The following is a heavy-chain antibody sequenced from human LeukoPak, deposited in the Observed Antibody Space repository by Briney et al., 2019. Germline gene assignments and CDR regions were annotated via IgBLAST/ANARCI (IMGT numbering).Heavy chain of an antibody. J-gene: IGHJ4*02. Sequence: QPGGSLRLSCTASGFTFSNYAMSWGRQAPGKWLEWVSVISGSGGNTYYADSVRGRFTISRDNSKNTLFLQMNSLRAEDTALYYCAKAPFSHGHGYFFDFWGLGTLVTVSS. CDR3: AKAPFSHGHGYFFDF. D-gene: IGHD3-3*02. CDR2: ISGSGGNT. V-gene: IGHV3-23*01. CDR1: GFTFSNYA.